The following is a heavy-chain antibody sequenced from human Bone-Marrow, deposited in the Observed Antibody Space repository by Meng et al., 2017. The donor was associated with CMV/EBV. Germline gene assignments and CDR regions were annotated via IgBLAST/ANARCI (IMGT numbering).Heavy chain of an antibody. D-gene: IGHD6-13*01. J-gene: IGHJ4*02. CDR3: AREFSTSWAYDY. CDR1: GFTFSSYW. CDR2: IKQDGSEK. Sequence: GESLKISCAASGFTFSSYWMSWVRQAPGKGLEWVANIKQDGSEKYYVDSVKGRFTISRDNAKNSLYLQMNSLRAEDTAVYYCAREFSTSWAYDYWGQGTLVTVSS. V-gene: IGHV3-7*01.